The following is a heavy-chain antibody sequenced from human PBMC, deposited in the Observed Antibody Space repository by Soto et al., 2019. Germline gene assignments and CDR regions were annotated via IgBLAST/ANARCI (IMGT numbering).Heavy chain of an antibody. CDR2: ISGSGIST. V-gene: IGHV3-23*01. CDR3: AKEPVGPDWYFDL. J-gene: IGHJ2*01. Sequence: DVQLLESGGGLVQPGGSLRLSCAASGFTFRSYAMSWVLQAPGKGLEWVSGISGSGISTHYADSVKGRFTVSRDNSKNTHYLQMNSLRAEDTAVYNCAKEPVGPDWYFDLWGRGTLVTVSS. CDR1: GFTFRSYA.